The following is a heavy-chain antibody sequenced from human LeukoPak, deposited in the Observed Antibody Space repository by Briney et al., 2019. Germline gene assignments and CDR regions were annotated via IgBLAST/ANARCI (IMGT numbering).Heavy chain of an antibody. D-gene: IGHD6-13*01. V-gene: IGHV3-21*01. CDR2: ISSSSSYI. J-gene: IGHJ4*02. Sequence: GGSLRLSCAASGFIFSSYSMNWVRQAPGKGLEWVSSISSSSSYIYYADSVKGRFTISRDNAKNSLYLQMNSLRAEDTAVYYCARSLPSSSWYTGFFYWGQGTLVTVSS. CDR3: ARSLPSSSWYTGFFY. CDR1: GFIFSSYS.